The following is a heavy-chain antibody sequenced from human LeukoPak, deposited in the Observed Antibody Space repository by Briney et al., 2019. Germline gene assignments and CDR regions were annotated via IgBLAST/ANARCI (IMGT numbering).Heavy chain of an antibody. V-gene: IGHV4-4*07. CDR1: GGSISSFY. J-gene: IGHJ6*03. CDR2: IYSGVTT. D-gene: IGHD3-9*01. Sequence: SETLSLTCTVSGGSISSFYWNWIRQPAGKGLEWIERIYSGVTTIYNPSLKSRVTMTVDTSKSQFSLKLSSVTAADTAVYYCAREGYDVLSTYPYYYYYMDVWDKGTTVTVSS. CDR3: AREGYDVLSTYPYYYYYMDV.